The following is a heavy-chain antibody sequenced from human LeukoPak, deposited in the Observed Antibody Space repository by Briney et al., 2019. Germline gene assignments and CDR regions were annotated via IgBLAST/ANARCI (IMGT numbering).Heavy chain of an antibody. CDR2: IYYSGST. Sequence: PSETLSLTCTVSGGSISSGGYYWSWIRQHPGKGLEWIGYIYYSGSTYYNPSLKSRVTISVDTSKNQFSLKLSSVTAADTAVYYCARVKAPRVFGVVPEPCFDYWGQGTLVTVSS. CDR3: ARVKAPRVFGVVPEPCFDY. V-gene: IGHV4-31*03. D-gene: IGHD3-3*01. J-gene: IGHJ4*02. CDR1: GGSISSGGYY.